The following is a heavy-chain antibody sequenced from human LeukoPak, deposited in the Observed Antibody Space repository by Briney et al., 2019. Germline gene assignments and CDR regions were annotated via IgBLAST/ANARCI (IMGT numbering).Heavy chain of an antibody. V-gene: IGHV1-2*02. CDR2: INPNGGDT. J-gene: IGHJ4*02. Sequence: ASVKVSCKASGYTFTGYYIHWVRQAPGQGLEWMGWINPNGGDTTYAQNFRGRVTMTRDAAISTAYMELSRLRPDDTAVYYCARGGSAAYLLDYWGQGTLVTVSS. D-gene: IGHD2-21*01. CDR1: GYTFTGYY. CDR3: ARGGSAAYLLDY.